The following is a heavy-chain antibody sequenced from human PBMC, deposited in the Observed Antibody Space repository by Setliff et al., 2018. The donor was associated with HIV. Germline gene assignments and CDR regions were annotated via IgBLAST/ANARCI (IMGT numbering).Heavy chain of an antibody. Sequence: SETLSLTCTVSGGSISSGGYYWNWIRQHPGKGLEWIGYIYYSGTTNYNPSLKNRVTMSLDTSKTQVSLRLTSVTAADTAVYYCARRSIVGVTRGFYYYGLDVWGQGTTVTVSS. CDR1: GGSISSGGYY. V-gene: IGHV4-61*08. CDR2: IYYSGTT. J-gene: IGHJ6*02. D-gene: IGHD1-26*01. CDR3: ARRSIVGVTRGFYYYGLDV.